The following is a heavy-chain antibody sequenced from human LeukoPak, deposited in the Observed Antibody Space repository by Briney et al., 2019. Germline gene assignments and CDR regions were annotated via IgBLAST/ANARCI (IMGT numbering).Heavy chain of an antibody. D-gene: IGHD7-27*01. V-gene: IGHV4-34*01. CDR3: ARLPANWGAFDY. J-gene: IGHJ4*02. Sequence: PSETLSLTCAVYGGSFSGYYWSWIRQPPGKGLEWIGEINHSGSTNYNPSLKSRVTISVDTSKNQFSLKLSSVTAADTAVYYCARLPANWGAFDYGGQGTLVTVS. CDR1: GGSFSGYY. CDR2: INHSGST.